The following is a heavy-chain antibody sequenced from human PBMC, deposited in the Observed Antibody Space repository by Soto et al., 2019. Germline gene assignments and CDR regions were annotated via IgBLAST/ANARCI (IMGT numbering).Heavy chain of an antibody. D-gene: IGHD2-2*01. Sequence: QVQLQESGPGLVKPSQTLSLTCTVSGGSISSGGYYWSWIRQHPGKGLEWIGYIYYSGSTYYNPSIKSRVTIAVDTSKYQFSLRLSSVTAADTAVYYCATRTDIVVVTAAMTVGAFDSWGQGTMVTVSS. CDR1: GGSISSGGYY. V-gene: IGHV4-31*03. J-gene: IGHJ3*02. CDR2: IYYSGST. CDR3: ATRTDIVVVTAAMTVGAFDS.